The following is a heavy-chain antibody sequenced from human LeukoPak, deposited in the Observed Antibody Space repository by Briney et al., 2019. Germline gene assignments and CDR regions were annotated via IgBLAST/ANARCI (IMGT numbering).Heavy chain of an antibody. CDR2: IRYDGSNK. CDR1: EFSFSDYA. J-gene: IGHJ4*02. Sequence: GRSLRLSCAASEFSFSDYALHWVRQAPGKGLEWVAVIRYDGSNKYYADSVKGRFTISRDNSKNTLYLQMNSLRAEDTAVYYCVRNDANYFDSSGYFLPEKWGQGTLVTVSS. CDR3: VRNDANYFDSSGYFLPEK. D-gene: IGHD3-22*01. V-gene: IGHV3-33*01.